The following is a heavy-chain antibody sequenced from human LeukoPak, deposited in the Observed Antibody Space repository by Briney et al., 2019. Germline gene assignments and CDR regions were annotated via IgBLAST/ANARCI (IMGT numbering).Heavy chain of an antibody. Sequence: PSETLSLTCTVSGGSISSYHWSWIRQPPGKGLEWIGYIYYGGSTNYNPSLKSRVTISVDTSKNQFSLKLSSVTAADTAVYYCATAGRALCSGGSCPFDYWGQGTLVTVSS. CDR3: ATAGRALCSGGSCPFDY. CDR2: IYYGGST. V-gene: IGHV4-59*08. D-gene: IGHD2-15*01. CDR1: GGSISSYH. J-gene: IGHJ4*02.